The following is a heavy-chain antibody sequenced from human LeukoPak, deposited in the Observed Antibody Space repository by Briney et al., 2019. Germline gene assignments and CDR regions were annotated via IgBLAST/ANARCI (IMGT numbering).Heavy chain of an antibody. CDR2: ISGSGNTT. CDR1: GFTFSSYE. Sequence: GGSLGLSCAASGFTFSSYEMNWVRQAPGKGLEWVSVISGSGNTTYYADSVKGRFTISRDNSKNTLYLQMNSLRAEDTAVYYCAKVYGSRSNNWFDPWGQGTLVTVSS. J-gene: IGHJ5*02. CDR3: AKVYGSRSNNWFDP. D-gene: IGHD3-10*01. V-gene: IGHV3-23*01.